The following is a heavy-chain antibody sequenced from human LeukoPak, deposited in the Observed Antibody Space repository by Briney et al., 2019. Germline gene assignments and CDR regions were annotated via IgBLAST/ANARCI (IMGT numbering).Heavy chain of an antibody. D-gene: IGHD2-2*02. J-gene: IGHJ6*02. CDR1: GYTLTELS. CDR3: ATRTLGDVVVPAAILPGRTYGMDV. Sequence: ASVKVSCKVSGYTLTELSMHWVRQAPGKGLEWMGGFDPEDGETIYAQKFQGRVTMTEDISTDTAYMELSSLRSEDTAVYYCATRTLGDVVVPAAILPGRTYGMDVWGQGTTVTVSS. V-gene: IGHV1-24*01. CDR2: FDPEDGET.